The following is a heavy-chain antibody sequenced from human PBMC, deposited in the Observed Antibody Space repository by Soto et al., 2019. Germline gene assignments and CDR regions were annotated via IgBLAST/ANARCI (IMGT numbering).Heavy chain of an antibody. CDR2: ISSSGSTI. J-gene: IGHJ4*02. Sequence: AGGALRLSCGASGFTFSDYYMSWIRQAPGKGLEWVSYISSSGSTIYYAASVKGRFTISRDNAKNSLYLQMNSLRAEDTAVYYCARDDGDSSGYYLNYWGQGTLVTVSS. D-gene: IGHD3-22*01. V-gene: IGHV3-11*01. CDR1: GFTFSDYY. CDR3: ARDDGDSSGYYLNY.